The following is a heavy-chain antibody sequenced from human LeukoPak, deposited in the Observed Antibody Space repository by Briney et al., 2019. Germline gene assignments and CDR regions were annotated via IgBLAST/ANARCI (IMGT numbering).Heavy chain of an antibody. CDR1: GFTFSDYS. Sequence: PGGSLRLSCAASGFTFSDYSMNWVRQAPGKGLEWVSYIDSSGDTIYYADSVKGRFTISRDNAKNSLDLQMNSLRDEDTAVYYCSRRFDCWGQGTLVTVSS. CDR3: SRRFDC. V-gene: IGHV3-48*02. J-gene: IGHJ4*02. CDR2: IDSSGDTI.